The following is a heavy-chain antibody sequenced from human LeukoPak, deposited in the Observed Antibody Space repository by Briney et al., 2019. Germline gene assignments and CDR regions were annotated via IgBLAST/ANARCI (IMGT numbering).Heavy chain of an antibody. J-gene: IGHJ4*02. CDR1: GYNFTSYW. D-gene: IGHD5-18*01. CDR2: IYPGDSDT. CDR3: ARSDGYSYGNLDY. Sequence: GESLKISCKGSGYNFTSYWIGWVRQMPGKGLGWMGIIYPGDSDTRYSPSSQGQVTISADKSISTAYLQWSSLKASDIAMYYCARSDGYSYGNLDYWGQGTLVTVSS. V-gene: IGHV5-51*01.